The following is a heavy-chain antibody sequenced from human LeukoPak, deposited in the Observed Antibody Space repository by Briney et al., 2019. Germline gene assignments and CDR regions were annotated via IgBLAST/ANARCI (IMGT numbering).Heavy chain of an antibody. Sequence: GGSLRLSCAASGFTFSSNSMTWVRQAPGKGLEWVSFISSSGSYIYYADSVKGRFTISRDNAKNSLYLQMDSLRAEDTAVYYCARDSSSSPDYWGQGTLVTVFS. J-gene: IGHJ4*02. V-gene: IGHV3-21*01. CDR2: ISSSGSYI. CDR1: GFTFSSNS. D-gene: IGHD6-6*01. CDR3: ARDSSSSPDY.